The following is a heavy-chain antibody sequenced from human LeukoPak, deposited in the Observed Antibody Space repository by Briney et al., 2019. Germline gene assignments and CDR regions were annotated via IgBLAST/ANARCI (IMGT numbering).Heavy chain of an antibody. CDR2: ISSSTSNI. CDR3: ARDGVMAETPFYFDS. J-gene: IGHJ4*02. CDR1: GFIFNSYV. Sequence: GGSLRLSCTGSGFIFNSYVINWVRQAPGKGLEWVAYISSSTSNIFYADSVKGRFTISRDHAKDSVLLQMNSPRVEDTALYFCARDGVMAETPFYFDSWGQGALVTVSS. V-gene: IGHV3-48*01. D-gene: IGHD2-21*01.